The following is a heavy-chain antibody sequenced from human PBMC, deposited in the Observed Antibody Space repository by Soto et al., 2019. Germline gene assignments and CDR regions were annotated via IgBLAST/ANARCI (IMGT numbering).Heavy chain of an antibody. CDR2: MNPNSGNT. V-gene: IGHV1-8*01. Sequence: ASVKVSCKASGYTFTSYDINWVRQATGQGLGWMGWMNPNSGNTGYAQKFQGGVTMTRNTSISTAYMELSSLRSEDTAVYYCARGRRQARGRYYYYYMDVWGKGTTVPVSS. CDR1: GYTFTSYD. CDR3: ARGRRQARGRYYYYYMDV. J-gene: IGHJ6*03. D-gene: IGHD6-25*01.